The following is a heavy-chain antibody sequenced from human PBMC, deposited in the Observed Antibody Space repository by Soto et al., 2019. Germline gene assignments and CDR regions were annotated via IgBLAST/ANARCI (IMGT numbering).Heavy chain of an antibody. V-gene: IGHV1-18*01. CDR3: AREPKTYYYDSSGYRPLQH. CDR1: GYTFTSYC. Sequence: ASVKVSCEASGYTFTSYCISWVLQAPGEGLEWMGWISAYNGNTNYAQKLQGRVTMTTDTSTSTAYMELRSLRSDDTAVYYCAREPKTYYYDSSGYRPLQHWGQGTLVTVSS. D-gene: IGHD3-22*01. J-gene: IGHJ1*01. CDR2: ISAYNGNT.